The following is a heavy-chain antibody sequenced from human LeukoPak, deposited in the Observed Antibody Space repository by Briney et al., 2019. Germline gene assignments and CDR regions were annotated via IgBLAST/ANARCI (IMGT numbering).Heavy chain of an antibody. CDR3: ARGWAV. Sequence: GGSLRLSCAASGFNFRDYAMSWVRQAPGKGLEWVSVIYSGGSTYYADSVKGRFTISRDNSKNTLYLQMNSLRAEDTAVYYCARGWAVWGQGTMVTVSS. V-gene: IGHV3-66*02. CDR1: GFNFRDYA. J-gene: IGHJ3*01. D-gene: IGHD3-16*01. CDR2: IYSGGST.